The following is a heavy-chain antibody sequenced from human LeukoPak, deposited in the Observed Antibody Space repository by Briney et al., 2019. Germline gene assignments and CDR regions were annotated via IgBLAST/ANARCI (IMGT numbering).Heavy chain of an antibody. CDR1: GGSISSSSYY. CDR2: IYYSGSA. Sequence: PSETLSLTCTVSGGSISSSSYYWGWIRQPPGKGLEWVGSIYYSGSAYYNPSLKSRVTISVDTSENQFSLKLYSVTAADTAVYYCARGPRWLQDYFNFWGQGTLVTVSS. V-gene: IGHV4-39*07. D-gene: IGHD5-24*01. J-gene: IGHJ4*02. CDR3: ARGPRWLQDYFNF.